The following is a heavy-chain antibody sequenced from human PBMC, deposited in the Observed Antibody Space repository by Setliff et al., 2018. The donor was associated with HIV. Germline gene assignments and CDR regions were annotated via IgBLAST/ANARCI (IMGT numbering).Heavy chain of an antibody. CDR2: INPNSGGT. Sequence: GASVKVSCKASGYTFTGYFIHWVRQAPGQGLEWMGRINPNSGGTNYAQKFQGRVTITRDTSASTAYMELSSLRSEDTAVYYCARGFSVYSSSDPLLNWFDPWGQGILVTVSS. CDR3: ARGFSVYSSSDPLLNWFDP. V-gene: IGHV1-2*06. D-gene: IGHD6-6*01. J-gene: IGHJ5*02. CDR1: GYTFTGYF.